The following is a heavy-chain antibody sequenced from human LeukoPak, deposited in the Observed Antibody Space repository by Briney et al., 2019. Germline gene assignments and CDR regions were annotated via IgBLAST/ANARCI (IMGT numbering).Heavy chain of an antibody. CDR3: ARDRPNYYGSDGHYYRRDGDY. Sequence: GGSLRLSCAASGFTFSIYAMSWVRQAPGKGLQWVSSIASRGESTWYVDSVKGRFTITRDNSENTLYLQMHSLRAEDTAVYYCARDRPNYYGSDGHYYRRDGDYWGRGTLVSVSS. V-gene: IGHV3-23*01. CDR2: IASRGEST. CDR1: GFTFSIYA. D-gene: IGHD3-22*01. J-gene: IGHJ4*02.